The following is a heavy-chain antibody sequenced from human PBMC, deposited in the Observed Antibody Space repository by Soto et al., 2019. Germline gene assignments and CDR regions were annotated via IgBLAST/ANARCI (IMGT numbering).Heavy chain of an antibody. CDR3: ARLGGDYEYNWFGP. CDR1: GDSVSGNGVA. J-gene: IGHJ5*02. Sequence: PSQTLSLTCAISGDSVSGNGVAWNWIRQSPSRGLEWLGRTYYRSKWYNDYAVSVKSRITINPDTSKNQFSLQLNSVTPEDTAVYYCARLGGDYEYNWFGPWGQGTLVTVSS. CDR2: TYYRSKWYN. D-gene: IGHD4-17*01. V-gene: IGHV6-1*01.